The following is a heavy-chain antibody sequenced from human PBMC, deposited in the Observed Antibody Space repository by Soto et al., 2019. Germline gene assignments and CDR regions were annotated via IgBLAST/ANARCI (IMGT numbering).Heavy chain of an antibody. D-gene: IGHD6-19*01. CDR3: ARIGEGSGWHFDY. CDR2: INHSGST. V-gene: IGHV4-34*01. J-gene: IGHJ4*02. CDR1: GGSFSGYY. Sequence: QVQLQQWGAGLLKPSETLSLTCAVYGGSFSGYYWSWIRQPPGKGLEWIGEINHSGSTNYNPSLKSRVTISVDTSKNQFSLKLSSVTAADTAVYYCARIGEGSGWHFDYWGQGTLVTVSS.